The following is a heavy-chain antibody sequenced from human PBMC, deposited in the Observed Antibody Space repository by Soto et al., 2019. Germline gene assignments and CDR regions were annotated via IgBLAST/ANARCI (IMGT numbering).Heavy chain of an antibody. V-gene: IGHV4-59*01. J-gene: IGHJ4*02. CDR1: GTSISSYY. CDR2: IYYSGST. CDR3: AKIKQLIPPVGEV. D-gene: IGHD6-13*01. Sequence: SETLCLTCTVSGTSISSYYCSWIRQQPGKGLESVGYIYYSGSTNYNPSLKSRVTISVDTSKNQFSLKLNSVTAADTAVYYCAKIKQLIPPVGEVWGQGTLVTVS.